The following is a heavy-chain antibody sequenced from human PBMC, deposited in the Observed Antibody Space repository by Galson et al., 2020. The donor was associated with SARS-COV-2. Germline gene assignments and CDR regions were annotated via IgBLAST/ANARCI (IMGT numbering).Heavy chain of an antibody. D-gene: IGHD3-10*01. Sequence: SETLSLTCTVSGGSVSSGSYYWSWIRQPPGKGLEWIGYIYYSGSTNYNPSLKSRVTISVDTSKNQFSLKLSSVTAADTAVYYCAKDVAVVWLGESYFDYWGQGTLVTVSS. CDR2: IYYSGST. J-gene: IGHJ4*02. V-gene: IGHV4-61*01. CDR1: GGSVSSGSYY. CDR3: AKDVAVVWLGESYFDY.